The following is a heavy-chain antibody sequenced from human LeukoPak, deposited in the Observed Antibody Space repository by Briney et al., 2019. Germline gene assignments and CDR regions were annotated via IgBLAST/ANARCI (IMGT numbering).Heavy chain of an antibody. D-gene: IGHD2-21*01. CDR3: ARRQFVADFDY. CDR1: GGSFSGYY. V-gene: IGHV4-34*01. Sequence: SETLSLTCAVYGGSFSGYYWSWIRQPPGKGLEWIGEINHSGSTNYNPSLKSRVTISVDTSKTQFSLKLSSVTAADTAVYYCARRQFVADFDYWGQGTLVTVSS. J-gene: IGHJ4*02. CDR2: INHSGST.